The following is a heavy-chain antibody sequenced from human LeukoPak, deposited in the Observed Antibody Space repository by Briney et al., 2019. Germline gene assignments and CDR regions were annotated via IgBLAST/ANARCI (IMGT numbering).Heavy chain of an antibody. CDR1: GYTFTSYY. D-gene: IGHD3-3*01. Sequence: ASVKVSCKASGYTFTSYYMHWVRQAPGQGLEWMGIINPSGGSTSYAQKFQGRVTMTRDTSISTAYMELSRLRSDDTAVYYCATDAYYDFWSGYPSNYFDYWGQGTLVTVSS. J-gene: IGHJ4*02. V-gene: IGHV1-46*01. CDR2: INPSGGST. CDR3: ATDAYYDFWSGYPSNYFDY.